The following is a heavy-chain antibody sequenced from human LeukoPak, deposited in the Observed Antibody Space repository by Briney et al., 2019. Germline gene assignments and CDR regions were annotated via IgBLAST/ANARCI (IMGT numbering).Heavy chain of an antibody. CDR3: ARGGMTTVVTPRGCWFDP. CDR1: GFTFGDYA. D-gene: IGHD4-23*01. V-gene: IGHV4-34*01. J-gene: IGHJ5*02. Sequence: GSLRLSCTASGFTFGDYAMSWVRQAPGKGLEWIGEINHSGSTNYNPSLKSRVTISVDTSKNQFSLKLSSVTAADTAVYYCARGGMTTVVTPRGCWFDPWGQGTLVTVSS. CDR2: INHSGST.